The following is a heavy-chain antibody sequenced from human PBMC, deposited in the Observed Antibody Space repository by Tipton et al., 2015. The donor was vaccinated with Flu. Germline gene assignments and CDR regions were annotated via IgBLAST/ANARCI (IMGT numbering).Heavy chain of an antibody. Sequence: LRLSCTVSGGSISSNSYHWSWIRQPPGKGLEWIGYIYYSGSTNYNPSLKSRVTISVDTSKNQFSLKLSSVTAADTAVYYCARVLSYYDSSGYRPLYYFDYWGQGTLVTVSS. J-gene: IGHJ4*02. CDR2: IYYSGST. CDR1: GGSISSNSYH. D-gene: IGHD3-22*01. V-gene: IGHV4-61*01. CDR3: ARVLSYYDSSGYRPLYYFDY.